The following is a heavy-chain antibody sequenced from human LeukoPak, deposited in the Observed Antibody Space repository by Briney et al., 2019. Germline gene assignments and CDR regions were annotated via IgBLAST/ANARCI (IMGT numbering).Heavy chain of an antibody. CDR1: GFTFNDAW. CDR2: VKSKTDGGTA. V-gene: IGHV3-15*07. Sequence: GALRLSCATSGFTFNDAWMNWVRQAPGKGLEWVGRVKSKTDGGTAGYAAPVKGRFTISRDDSKNTLYLQMNSLKIEDTAVYYCTTSNYFYDSNAWYWGQGALVTVSS. CDR3: TTSNYFYDSNAWY. D-gene: IGHD3-22*01. J-gene: IGHJ4*02.